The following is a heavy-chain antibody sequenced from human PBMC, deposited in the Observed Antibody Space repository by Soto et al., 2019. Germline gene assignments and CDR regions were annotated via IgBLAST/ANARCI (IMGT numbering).Heavy chain of an antibody. CDR3: ARAQLNNWTKTGMDS. Sequence: PEGSLRQSCAASGFTFSSYSMNWVRQAPGKGLEWVSSISRSNSYIYYADSVKGRFTISRDNAKNSLYLQMNSLRADDTAVYYCARAQLNNWTKTGMDSWAQEATLTISS. CDR2: ISRSNSYI. CDR1: GFTFSSYS. V-gene: IGHV3-21*01. D-gene: IGHD1-1*01. J-gene: IGHJ6*02.